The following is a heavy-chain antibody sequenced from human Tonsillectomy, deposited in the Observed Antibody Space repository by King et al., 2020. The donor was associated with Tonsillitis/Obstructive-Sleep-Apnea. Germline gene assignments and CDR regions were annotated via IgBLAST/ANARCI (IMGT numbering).Heavy chain of an antibody. Sequence: VQLQQWGAGLLKPSETLSLPCAVYGGSFSGYYWSWIRQPPGKGLEWIGEINHSGSTNYNPSLKSRVTISVDTSKNQFSLKLSSVTAADTAVYYCARGFLAAAGNHGWFDPWGQGTLVTVSS. CDR2: INHSGST. CDR1: GGSFSGYY. J-gene: IGHJ5*02. V-gene: IGHV4-34*01. D-gene: IGHD6-13*01. CDR3: ARGFLAAAGNHGWFDP.